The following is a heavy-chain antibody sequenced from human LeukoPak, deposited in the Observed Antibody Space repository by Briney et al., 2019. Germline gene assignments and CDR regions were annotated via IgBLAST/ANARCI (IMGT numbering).Heavy chain of an antibody. V-gene: IGHV4-61*02. J-gene: IGHJ4*02. CDR2: IFTSGST. CDR1: GGSVSSGNYY. Sequence: PSQTLSLTCTVSGGSVSSGNYYWSWIRQPAGKGLEWIGRIFTSGSTNYNASLKGRVTISLDTSKNQSSLNLSSVTAADTAVYYCARTAYDSSDFYRFDYWGQGTLVTVSS. CDR3: ARTAYDSSDFYRFDY. D-gene: IGHD3-22*01.